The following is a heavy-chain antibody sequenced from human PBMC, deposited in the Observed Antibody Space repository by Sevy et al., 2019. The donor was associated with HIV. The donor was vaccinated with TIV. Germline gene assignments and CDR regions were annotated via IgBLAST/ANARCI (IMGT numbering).Heavy chain of an antibody. CDR2: IYHSGST. Sequence: SETLSLTCAVSNYSISSGYYWGWIRQSPGKGLEWIRNIYHSGSTYYNPSLKSRVTISVDASKNYFSLRLTSVTAADTAVYYCARASGGDRLDYYRMDVWGQGTTVTVSS. J-gene: IGHJ6*02. V-gene: IGHV4-38-2*01. CDR1: NYSISSGYY. D-gene: IGHD2-15*01. CDR3: ARASGGDRLDYYRMDV.